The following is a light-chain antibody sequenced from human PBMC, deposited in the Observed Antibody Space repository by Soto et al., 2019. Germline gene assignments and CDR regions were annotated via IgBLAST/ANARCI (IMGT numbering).Light chain of an antibody. Sequence: QSALTQPASVSGSPGQSIAISCTGSSSDIGIYKYVSWYQRYPGEAPKLIIYEVNKRPSGISNRFSGSKSGNTASLTISGLQAEDEAEYDCCSYAGSNSLIFGGGTKLTVL. J-gene: IGLJ2*01. V-gene: IGLV2-23*02. CDR1: SSDIGIYKY. CDR3: CSYAGSNSLI. CDR2: EVN.